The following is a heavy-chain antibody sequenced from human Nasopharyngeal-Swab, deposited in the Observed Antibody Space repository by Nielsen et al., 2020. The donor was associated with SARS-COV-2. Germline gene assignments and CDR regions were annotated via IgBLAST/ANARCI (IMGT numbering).Heavy chain of an antibody. V-gene: IGHV3-9*01. Sequence: SLKISCAASGFTFDDYAMHWVRQAPGKGLEWVSGISWNSGSIGYADSVKGRFTISRDNAKNSLYLRMNSLRAEDTAVYYCARAAAGHHWGQGTLVTVSS. J-gene: IGHJ5*02. CDR2: ISWNSGSI. CDR1: GFTFDDYA. D-gene: IGHD6-13*01. CDR3: ARAAAGHH.